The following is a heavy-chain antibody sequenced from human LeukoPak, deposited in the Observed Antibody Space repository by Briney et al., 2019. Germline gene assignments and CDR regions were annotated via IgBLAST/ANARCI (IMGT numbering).Heavy chain of an antibody. Sequence: GGSLRLSCAASGFTFSSYGMHWVRQAPGKGLEWVAVIWYDGSNKYYADSVKGRFTISRDNSKNTLYLQMNSLRAEDTAVYYCAKDLAAGYGDYGSNAFDIWGKGKIVTVSS. J-gene: IGHJ3*02. CDR3: AKDLAAGYGDYGSNAFDI. D-gene: IGHD4-17*01. CDR1: GFTFSSYG. V-gene: IGHV3-33*06. CDR2: IWYDGSNK.